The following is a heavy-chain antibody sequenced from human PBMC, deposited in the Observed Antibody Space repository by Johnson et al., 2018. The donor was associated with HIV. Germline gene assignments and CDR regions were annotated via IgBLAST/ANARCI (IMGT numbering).Heavy chain of an antibody. CDR3: AKETRDSRSAFDI. D-gene: IGHD3-22*01. Sequence: QVQVVESGGGVVQPGRSLRLSCAASGFTFSNYGMHWVRQAPGKGLDWVAFTQYDGSNKYYADSMKGRFTISRDNSKKTLYLQMNSLRPEDTALYYCAKETRDSRSAFDIWGQGTMVTVSS. V-gene: IGHV3-30*02. CDR1: GFTFSNYG. CDR2: TQYDGSNK. J-gene: IGHJ3*02.